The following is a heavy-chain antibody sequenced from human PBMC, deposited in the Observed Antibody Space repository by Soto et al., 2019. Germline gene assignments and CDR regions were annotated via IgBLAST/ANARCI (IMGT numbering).Heavy chain of an antibody. CDR2: LDYSGTA. Sequence: PSETLSLTCNVSGVSISSTGYNWGWIRQPPGKGLEWIGTLDYSGTAHYNPSLKSRINISADPSKNQVSLTLTSVTAADTAVYYCARDYSPRGTPNLEPLYYFDYWGQGTLVTVSS. CDR3: ARDYSPRGTPNLEPLYYFDY. D-gene: IGHD3-3*01. CDR1: GVSISSTGYN. V-gene: IGHV4-39*02. J-gene: IGHJ4*02.